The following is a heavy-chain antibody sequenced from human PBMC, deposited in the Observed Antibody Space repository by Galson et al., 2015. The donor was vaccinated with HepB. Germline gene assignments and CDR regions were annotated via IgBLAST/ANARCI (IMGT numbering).Heavy chain of an antibody. CDR3: AFGDYGGDY. Sequence: SVKVSCKASGYTFTNYYMHWVRQAPGQGLEWMGIVNPSGGSASHAQKFQGRVTMTRDTSTSTVYMELSSLRSEDTAVYYCAFGDYGGDYWGQGTLVTVSS. CDR2: VNPSGGSA. D-gene: IGHD4-17*01. CDR1: GYTFTNYY. J-gene: IGHJ4*02. V-gene: IGHV1-46*01.